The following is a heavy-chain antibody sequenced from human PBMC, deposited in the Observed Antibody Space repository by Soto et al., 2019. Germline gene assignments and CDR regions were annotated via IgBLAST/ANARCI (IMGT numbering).Heavy chain of an antibody. CDR1: GGSFSGYY. CDR3: AREEGYCSSTSCRYYYYYMDV. V-gene: IGHV4-34*01. J-gene: IGHJ6*03. D-gene: IGHD2-2*01. CDR2: INHSGST. Sequence: PSETLSLTCAVYGGSFSGYYWSWIRQPPGKGLEWIGEINHSGSTNYNPSLKSRVTISVDTSKNQFSLKLSSVTAADTAVYYCAREEGYCSSTSCRYYYYYMDVWGKGTTVTVSS.